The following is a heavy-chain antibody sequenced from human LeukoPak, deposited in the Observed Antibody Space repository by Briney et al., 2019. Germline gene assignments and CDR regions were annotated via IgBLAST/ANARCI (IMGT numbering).Heavy chain of an antibody. Sequence: GGSLRLSCAASGFTFSSYSMNWVRQAPGKGLEWVSFISSSSTYIYYADSVRGRFTISRDNAKNSLYLQMNSLRAEDTAVYYCARGLGDRGSYRRHDAFDIGGQGKMVTVAS. CDR1: GFTFSSYS. CDR3: ARGLGDRGSYRRHDAFDI. V-gene: IGHV3-21*01. J-gene: IGHJ3*02. CDR2: ISSSSTYI. D-gene: IGHD3-16*01.